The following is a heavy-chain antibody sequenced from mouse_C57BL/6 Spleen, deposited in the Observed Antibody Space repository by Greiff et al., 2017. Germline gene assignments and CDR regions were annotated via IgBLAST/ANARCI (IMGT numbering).Heavy chain of an antibody. CDR3: AREEIYYGNYEDFDY. D-gene: IGHD2-1*01. V-gene: IGHV1-82*01. J-gene: IGHJ2*01. Sequence: QVQLQQSGPELVKPGASVKISCKASGYAFSSSWLNWVKQRPGKGLEWIGRIYPGDGDTNYNGKFKGKATLTADKSSSTAYMQLSSLTSEDSAVYVGAREEIYYGNYEDFDYGGQGTTLTVSS. CDR2: IYPGDGDT. CDR1: GYAFSSSW.